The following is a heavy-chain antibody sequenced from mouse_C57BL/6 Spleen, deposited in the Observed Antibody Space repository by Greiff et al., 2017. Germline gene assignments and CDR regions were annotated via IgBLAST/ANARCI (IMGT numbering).Heavy chain of an antibody. Sequence: EVMLVESGGGLVKPGGSLKLSCAASGFTFSDYGMHWVRQAPEKGLEWVAYISRGSSTIYYADTVKGRFTISRDNAKNTLFLQMTSLRSEDTAMYYCAREDYDGGAYWGQGTTLTVSS. CDR3: AREDYDGGAY. V-gene: IGHV5-17*01. J-gene: IGHJ2*01. CDR1: GFTFSDYG. CDR2: ISRGSSTI. D-gene: IGHD2-4*01.